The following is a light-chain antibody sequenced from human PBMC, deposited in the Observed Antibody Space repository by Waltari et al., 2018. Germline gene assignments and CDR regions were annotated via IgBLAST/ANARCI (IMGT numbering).Light chain of an antibody. Sequence: SYELPQPPSVSVSPGQTARITGSGHELPRTYAYWFQQTSGQAPRLVIYEDTKRPSGIPERFSGSSSGTVATLTISGAQVDDEADYYCYSSDSTGLRVFGGGTTVVVL. CDR3: YSSDSTGLRV. J-gene: IGLJ1*01. V-gene: IGLV3-10*01. CDR2: EDT. CDR1: ELPRTY.